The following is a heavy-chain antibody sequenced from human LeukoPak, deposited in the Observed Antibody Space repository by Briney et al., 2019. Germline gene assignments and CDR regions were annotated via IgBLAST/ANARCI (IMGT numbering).Heavy chain of an antibody. CDR2: IWYDGSNK. J-gene: IGHJ6*02. V-gene: IGHV3-33*01. Sequence: GGSLRLSCAASGFTFSSYGMHWVRQAPGKGLEWVAVIWYDGSNKYYADSVKGRFTISRDNSKNTLYLQMNSLRAEDTAVYYCARERAGPYYYGMDVRGQGTTVTVSS. CDR3: ARERAGPYYYGMDV. CDR1: GFTFSSYG.